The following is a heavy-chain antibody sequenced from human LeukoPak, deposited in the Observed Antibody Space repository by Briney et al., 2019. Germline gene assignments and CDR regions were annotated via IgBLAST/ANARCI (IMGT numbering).Heavy chain of an antibody. J-gene: IGHJ5*02. CDR1: GFTVSRNY. CDR2: IYSGGST. V-gene: IGHV3-66*01. D-gene: IGHD3-10*01. Sequence: GGSLRLSCAASGFTVSRNYMSWVRQAPGKGLEWVSVIYSGGSTYYADSVKGRFTISRDTSKNTLYLQMHSLRVEDTAVYYCARGYYYGSGNYYNNWFDPWGQGTLVTVSS. CDR3: ARGYYYGSGNYYNNWFDP.